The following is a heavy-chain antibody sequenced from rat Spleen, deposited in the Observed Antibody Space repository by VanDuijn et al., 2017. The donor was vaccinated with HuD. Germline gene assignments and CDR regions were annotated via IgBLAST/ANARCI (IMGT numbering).Heavy chain of an antibody. V-gene: IGHV5-29*01. J-gene: IGHJ2*01. CDR1: GFTFSDYY. CDR2: ISSDGTNT. Sequence: EVQLVESDGGLVQPGRSLKLSCAASGFTFSDYYMAWVRQAPTMGLEWVATISSDGTNTYYRDSVRGRFIISRDDAKSTLYLQMDSLRSADTATYYCARRHYGYTDYFDYWGQGVMVTVSS. D-gene: IGHD1-9*01. CDR3: ARRHYGYTDYFDY.